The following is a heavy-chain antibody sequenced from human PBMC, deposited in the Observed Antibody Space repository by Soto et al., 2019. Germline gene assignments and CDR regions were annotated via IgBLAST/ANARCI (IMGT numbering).Heavy chain of an antibody. CDR1: GFTFISYW. J-gene: IGHJ4*02. CDR3: ARGGEDY. V-gene: IGHV3-7*01. Sequence: WGSLRLSCAASGFTFISYWISCVRQSPCKWLEWVANIKQDGSEKYYVDSVKGRFTISRDNAKNSLYLQMNSLRAEDTAVYYCARGGEDYWGQGTLVTVSS. CDR2: IKQDGSEK. D-gene: IGHD3-10*01.